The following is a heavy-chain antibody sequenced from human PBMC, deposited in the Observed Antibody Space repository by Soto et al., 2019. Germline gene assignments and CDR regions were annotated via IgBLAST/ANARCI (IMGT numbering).Heavy chain of an antibody. CDR2: IIPIFGTA. D-gene: IGHD6-19*01. CDR1: GGTFSSYA. Sequence: SVKVSCKASGGTFSSYAISWVRQAPGQGLEWMGGIIPIFGTANYAQKFQGRVTITADESTSTAYMELSGLRSEDTAVYYCARASSGWSTETTFDYWGQGTLVTVSS. V-gene: IGHV1-69*13. CDR3: ARASSGWSTETTFDY. J-gene: IGHJ4*02.